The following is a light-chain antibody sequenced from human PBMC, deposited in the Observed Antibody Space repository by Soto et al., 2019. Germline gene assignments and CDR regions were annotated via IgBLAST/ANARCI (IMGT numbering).Light chain of an antibody. V-gene: IGLV2-14*01. Sequence: QSALTQPASVSGSPGQSITISCTGTSSDVGGYNYVSWYQQYPGKAPKLMIYEVSNRPTGVSNRFSGSKSGNTASLTISGLQAEDEADYYCNSYTSSSPWVFGGGTKVTVL. CDR3: NSYTSSSPWV. CDR2: EVS. CDR1: SSDVGGYNY. J-gene: IGLJ3*02.